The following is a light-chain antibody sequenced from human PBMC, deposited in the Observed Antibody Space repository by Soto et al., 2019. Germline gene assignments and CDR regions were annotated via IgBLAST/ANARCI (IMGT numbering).Light chain of an antibody. CDR3: QQYSSFWT. V-gene: IGKV1-5*03. CDR1: QSISSW. CDR2: KTS. Sequence: DIQMTQSPSSLSASLGGRVTITCRASQSISSWLAWYQQKPGKAPKLLIYKTSSLESGVPSRFSGSGSGTEFTLTISSLQPDDFANYYCQQYSSFWTFGQGTKVDIK. J-gene: IGKJ1*01.